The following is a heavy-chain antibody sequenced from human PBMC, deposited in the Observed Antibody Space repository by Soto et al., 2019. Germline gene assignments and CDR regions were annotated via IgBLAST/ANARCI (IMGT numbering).Heavy chain of an antibody. CDR3: ARDHHGSYFSSANWFDP. V-gene: IGHV1-69*12. Sequence: QVQLVQSGAEVKKPGSSVKVSCKASGGTFSSYAISWVRQAPGQGLEWMGGIIPIFGTANYAQKFQGRVTITADESTSTAYLELSRLRSEDTAVYYCARDHHGSYFSSANWFDPWGQGPLVTVSS. D-gene: IGHD1-26*01. J-gene: IGHJ5*02. CDR1: GGTFSSYA. CDR2: IIPIFGTA.